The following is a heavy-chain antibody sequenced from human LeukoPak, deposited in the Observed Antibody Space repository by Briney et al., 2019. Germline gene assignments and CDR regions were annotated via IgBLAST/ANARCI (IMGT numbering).Heavy chain of an antibody. CDR3: ARMGHYYDSSGYYSLTY. D-gene: IGHD3-22*01. V-gene: IGHV4-59*10. J-gene: IGHJ4*02. CDR1: GGSFSGYY. Sequence: SETLSLTCAVYGGSFSGYYWSWIRQPPGKGLEWTGRIYTSGSTNYNPSLKSRVTMSVDTSKNQFSLKLSSVTAADTAVYYCARMGHYYDSSGYYSLTYWGQGTLVTVSS. CDR2: IYTSGST.